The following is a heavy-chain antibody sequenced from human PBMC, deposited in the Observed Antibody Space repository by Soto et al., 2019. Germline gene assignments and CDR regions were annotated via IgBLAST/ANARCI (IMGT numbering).Heavy chain of an antibody. D-gene: IGHD2-2*01. V-gene: IGHV4-39*01. CDR1: VGSLSSGHYS. CDR2: FSYSGST. CDR3: ARLGGYCSTTTCYGYYAMDV. J-gene: IGHJ6*02. Sequence: SETLSLTCTVSVGSLSSGHYSWGWIRQPPEKGLEWIGTFSYSGSTYYNPSLESRVTISVDTSKNQFSLKVSSVTAADTAMYYCARLGGYCSTTTCYGYYAMDVWGQGTTVT.